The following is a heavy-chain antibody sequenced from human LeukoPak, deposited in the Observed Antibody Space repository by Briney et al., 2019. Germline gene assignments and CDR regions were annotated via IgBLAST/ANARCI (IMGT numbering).Heavy chain of an antibody. CDR3: ARDSDYLDY. CDR1: GYTITSYG. CDR2: ISAYNGNT. V-gene: IGHV1-18*01. J-gene: IGHJ4*02. Sequence: ASVKVSCKASGYTITSYGMSWVRQASGQWLEWMGWISAYNGNTNYAQKLQGRVTMTTDTSTSTAYMELRSLRSDDTAVYYCARDSDYLDYWGQGTLVTVSS. D-gene: IGHD3-10*01.